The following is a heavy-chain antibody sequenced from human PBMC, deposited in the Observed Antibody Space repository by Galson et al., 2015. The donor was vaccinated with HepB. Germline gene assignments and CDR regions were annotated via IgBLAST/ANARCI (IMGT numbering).Heavy chain of an antibody. CDR2: IYSGGNT. CDR1: GFTVRSNH. J-gene: IGHJ5*02. Sequence: SLRLSCAASGFTVRSNHMSWVRRAPGKGLEWVSAIYSGGNTYYADSVKGRFTISRDNFKNTVYLQMKSLGVEETAIYYCARAFLDSGSLYWFDRWGQGTLVTVSS. D-gene: IGHD3-10*01. CDR3: ARAFLDSGSLYWFDR. V-gene: IGHV3-66*01.